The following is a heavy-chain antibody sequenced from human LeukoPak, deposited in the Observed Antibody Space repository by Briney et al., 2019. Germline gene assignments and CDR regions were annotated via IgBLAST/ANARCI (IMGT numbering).Heavy chain of an antibody. CDR3: ARGPNYDILTGWRKTHNAFDI. CDR2: IRHDGSNK. V-gene: IGHV3-30*02. J-gene: IGHJ3*02. CDR1: GFTFSSYG. Sequence: GGSLRLSCAASGFTFSSYGMSWVRQAPGKGLEWVAFIRHDGSNKYYADSVKGRFPVSRDNSKNTLYLQMTSLRAEDTAVYYCARGPNYDILTGWRKTHNAFDIWGQGTMVTVSS. D-gene: IGHD3-9*01.